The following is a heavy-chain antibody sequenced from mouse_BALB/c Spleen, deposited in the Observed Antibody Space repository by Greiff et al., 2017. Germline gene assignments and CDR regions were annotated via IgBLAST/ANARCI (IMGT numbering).Heavy chain of an antibody. CDR3: ARGGIYYYGSSYDYYAMDY. J-gene: IGHJ4*01. V-gene: IGHV1-9*01. Sequence: QVQLQQSGAELMKPGASVKISCKATGYTFSSYWIEWVKQRPGHGLEWIGEILPGSGSTNYNEKFKGKATFTADTSSNTAYMQLSSLTSEDSAVYYCARGGIYYYGSSYDYYAMDYWGQGTSVTVSS. D-gene: IGHD1-1*01. CDR1: GYTFSSYW. CDR2: ILPGSGST.